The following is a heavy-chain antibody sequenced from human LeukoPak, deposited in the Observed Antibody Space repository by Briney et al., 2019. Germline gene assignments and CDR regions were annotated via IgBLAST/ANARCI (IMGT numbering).Heavy chain of an antibody. J-gene: IGHJ1*01. D-gene: IGHD3-22*01. CDR2: ISGSGGST. CDR1: GFTFSSYA. V-gene: IGHV3-23*01. CDR3: AKTMYYYDSSGYYYFQH. Sequence: QPGGSLRLSCAASGFTFSSYAMSWVRQAPGKGQEWVSAISGSGGSTYYADSVKGRFTISRDNSKNTLYLQMNSLRAEDTAVYYCAKTMYYYDSSGYYYFQHWGQGTLVTVSS.